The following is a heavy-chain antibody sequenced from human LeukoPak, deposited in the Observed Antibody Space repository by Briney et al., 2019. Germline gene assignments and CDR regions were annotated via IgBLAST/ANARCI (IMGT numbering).Heavy chain of an antibody. CDR3: AKFPGSSDWYSFDY. CDR2: ISGSGGST. J-gene: IGHJ4*02. CDR1: GFTFSTYA. V-gene: IGHV3-23*01. D-gene: IGHD6-19*01. Sequence: PGGSLRLSCAASGFTFSTYAMSWVRQAPGKGLEWVSAISGSGGSTYYADSVKGRFTISRDNSKNTLYLQMNSLRAEDTAVYYCAKFPGSSDWYSFDYWGQGTLVTVSS.